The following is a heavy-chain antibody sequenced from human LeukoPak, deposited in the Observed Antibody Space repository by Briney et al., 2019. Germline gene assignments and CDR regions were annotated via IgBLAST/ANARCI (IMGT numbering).Heavy chain of an antibody. CDR2: IYSGGST. J-gene: IGHJ3*02. D-gene: IGHD5-18*01. CDR1: GFTVNSNY. CDR3: ARESRIQLWFRQNAFDI. Sequence: GGSLRLSCAASGFTVNSNYMSWVRQAPGKGLEWVSVIYSGGSTYYADSVKGRFTISRDNSKNTLYLQMNSLRAEDTAVYYCARESRIQLWFRQNAFDIWGQGTMVTVSS. V-gene: IGHV3-53*01.